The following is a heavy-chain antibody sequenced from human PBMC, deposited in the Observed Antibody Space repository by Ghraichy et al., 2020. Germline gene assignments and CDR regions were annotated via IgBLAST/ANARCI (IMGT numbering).Heavy chain of an antibody. V-gene: IGHV1-3*01. J-gene: IGHJ6*02. CDR2: INAGNGNT. Sequence: ASVKVSCKASGYTFTSYAMHWVRQAPGQRLEWMGWINAGNGNTKYSQKFQGRVTITRDTSASTAYMELSSLRSEDTAVYYCARSYIKWLAYYYGMDVWGQGTTVTVSS. CDR1: GYTFTSYA. CDR3: ARSYIKWLAYYYGMDV. D-gene: IGHD3-22*01.